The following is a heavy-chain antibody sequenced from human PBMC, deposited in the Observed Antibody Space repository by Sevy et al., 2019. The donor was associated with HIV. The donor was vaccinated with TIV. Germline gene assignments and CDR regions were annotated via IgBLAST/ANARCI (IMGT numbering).Heavy chain of an antibody. V-gene: IGHV1-2*02. Sequence: ASVKVSCKASGYTFTGYYMHWVRQAPGQGLEWMGWINPNSGGTNYAQKFQGRVTMTRDTSISTAYMELSRLRSDDTAVYYWARARSTSCYTWAYWGQGTLVTVSS. D-gene: IGHD2-2*02. J-gene: IGHJ4*02. CDR1: GYTFTGYY. CDR2: INPNSGGT. CDR3: ARARSTSCYTWAY.